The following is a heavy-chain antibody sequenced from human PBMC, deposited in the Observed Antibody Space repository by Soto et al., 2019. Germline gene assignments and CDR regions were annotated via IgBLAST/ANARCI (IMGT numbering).Heavy chain of an antibody. CDR1: GYTFTSFP. Sequence: ASVKVSCKASGYTFTSFPIHWVRQAPGQRLEWMGWINAGNGDTKYSQKFQGRVTVTRDTSASTAYMELISLRSEDTAVYYCTRAHRGEHCGQGTLVTVYS. D-gene: IGHD2-21*01. CDR3: TRAHRGEH. CDR2: INAGNGDT. J-gene: IGHJ4*02. V-gene: IGHV1-3*01.